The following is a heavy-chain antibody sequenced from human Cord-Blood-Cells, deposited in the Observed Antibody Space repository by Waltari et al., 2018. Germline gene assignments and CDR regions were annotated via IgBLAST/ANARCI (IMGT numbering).Heavy chain of an antibody. Sequence: EVQLVQSGAAVNKPGASLKISCKGPGYSFTSYLTCWVRQMPGKGLGWTGIIYPGDSDTRYSPSFQGQVTISADKSISTAYLQWSSLKASDTAMYYCARRVGATTAFDIWGQGTMVTVSS. V-gene: IGHV5-51*03. CDR1: GYSFTSYL. CDR2: IYPGDSDT. CDR3: ARRVGATTAFDI. J-gene: IGHJ3*02. D-gene: IGHD1-26*01.